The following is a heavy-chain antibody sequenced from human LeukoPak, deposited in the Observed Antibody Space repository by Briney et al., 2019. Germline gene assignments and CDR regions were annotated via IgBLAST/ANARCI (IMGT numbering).Heavy chain of an antibody. D-gene: IGHD5-24*01. CDR2: ISGSGGST. CDR3: AKVLAMATIRGYFDY. Sequence: PGXXLRLSCAASGFTFSSYAMSWVRQAPGKGVEWVSAISGSGGSTYYADSVKGRVTISRDNSKNTLYLQMNSLRAEDTAVYYCAKVLAMATIRGYFDYWGQGTLVTVSS. J-gene: IGHJ4*02. V-gene: IGHV3-23*01. CDR1: GFTFSSYA.